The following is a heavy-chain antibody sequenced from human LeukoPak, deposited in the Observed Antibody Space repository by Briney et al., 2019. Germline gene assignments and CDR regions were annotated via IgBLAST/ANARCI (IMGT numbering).Heavy chain of an antibody. Sequence: SETLSLTCAVSGGXIRNDYWSWIRQPPGKGLEWIAYINYSGSTNYNPSLESRVTISVDTSKNLFSLKFTSVTAADTAVYYCARHRPGERRFDPWGQGTLVTVSS. CDR2: INYSGST. D-gene: IGHD3-16*01. V-gene: IGHV4-59*08. CDR1: GGXIRNDY. CDR3: ARHRPGERRFDP. J-gene: IGHJ5*02.